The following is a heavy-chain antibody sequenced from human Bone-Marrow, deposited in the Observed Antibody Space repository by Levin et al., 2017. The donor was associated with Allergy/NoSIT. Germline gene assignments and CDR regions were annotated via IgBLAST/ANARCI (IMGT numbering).Heavy chain of an antibody. CDR3: AKGSYSSSWFYAMDV. CDR2: ISYDGIKK. CDR1: GFTFRNYP. J-gene: IGHJ6*02. D-gene: IGHD6-13*01. V-gene: IGHV3-30*04. Sequence: PGGSLRLSCAASGFTFRNYPMYWVRQAPGKGLEWVTVISYDGIKKEYVESVRGRFTISRDNSKNTLDLQMDSLRGEDTAVYYCAKGSYSSSWFYAMDVWGQGTTVTVSS.